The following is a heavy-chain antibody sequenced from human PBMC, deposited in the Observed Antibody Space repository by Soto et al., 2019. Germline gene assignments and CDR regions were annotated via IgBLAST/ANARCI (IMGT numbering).Heavy chain of an antibody. CDR3: VRVGSIWFGEFSRSLEYNWFDP. CDR1: GYTFTSYA. CDR2: INAGNGNT. V-gene: IGHV1-3*01. D-gene: IGHD3-10*01. J-gene: IGHJ5*02. Sequence: ASVKVSCKASGYTFTSYAMHWVRQAPGQRLEWMGWINAGNGNTKYSQKYQGRVTITRDTSASTAYMELSSLRSEDTAVYYCVRVGSIWFGEFSRSLEYNWFDPWGQGTLVTVSS.